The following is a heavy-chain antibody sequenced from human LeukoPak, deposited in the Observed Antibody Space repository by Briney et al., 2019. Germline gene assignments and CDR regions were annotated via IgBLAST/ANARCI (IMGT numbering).Heavy chain of an antibody. V-gene: IGHV4-61*02. CDR2: IYTSGST. CDR3: ARGKDYYDSSGYSPSYDY. Sequence: SETLSLTCTVSGGSISSGSYYWSWIRQPAGKGLEWIGRIYTSGSTNYNPSLKSRVTISVDTSKHQFSLKLSSVTAADTAVYYCARGKDYYDSSGYSPSYDYWGQGTLVTVSS. D-gene: IGHD3-22*01. CDR1: GGSISSGSYY. J-gene: IGHJ4*02.